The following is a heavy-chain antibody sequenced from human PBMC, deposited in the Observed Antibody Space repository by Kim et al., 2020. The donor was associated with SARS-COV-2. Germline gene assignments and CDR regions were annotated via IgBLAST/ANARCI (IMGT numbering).Heavy chain of an antibody. V-gene: IGHV3-7*01. J-gene: IGHJ4*02. CDR2: EK. D-gene: IGHD1-26*01. Sequence: EKYYVDSVKGRFTISRDNAKNSLYLQMNSLRAEDTAVYYCARDRGGSLDYWGQGTLVTVSS. CDR3: ARDRGGSLDY.